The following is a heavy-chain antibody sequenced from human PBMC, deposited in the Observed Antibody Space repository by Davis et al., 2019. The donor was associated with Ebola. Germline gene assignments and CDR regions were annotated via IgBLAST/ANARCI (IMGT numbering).Heavy chain of an antibody. J-gene: IGHJ4*02. V-gene: IGHV5-51*01. D-gene: IGHD6-13*01. CDR1: GNSFNTHW. Sequence: GESLKISCKDSGNSFNTHWIGWVRQMPGKGLECMGIIFPGDSDTRYSPSFQGQVTISADKSISTAYLQWSSLKASDTAMYYCARQIAAAGYFDYWGQGTLVTVSS. CDR3: ARQIAAAGYFDY. CDR2: IFPGDSDT.